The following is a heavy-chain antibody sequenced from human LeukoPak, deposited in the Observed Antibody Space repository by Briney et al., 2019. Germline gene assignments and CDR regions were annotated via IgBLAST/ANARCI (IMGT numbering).Heavy chain of an antibody. CDR2: ISAYNGNT. CDR3: ARGLGTYSSSPALDS. CDR1: GYTFTSYG. D-gene: IGHD6-13*01. Sequence: AASVKVSCKASGYTFTSYGISWVRQAPGQGLEWMGWISAYNGNTNYAQKLQGRVTMTTDTSTSTAYMGLRSLRSDDTAVYYCARGLGTYSSSPALDSWGQGTLVIVSS. V-gene: IGHV1-18*01. J-gene: IGHJ4*02.